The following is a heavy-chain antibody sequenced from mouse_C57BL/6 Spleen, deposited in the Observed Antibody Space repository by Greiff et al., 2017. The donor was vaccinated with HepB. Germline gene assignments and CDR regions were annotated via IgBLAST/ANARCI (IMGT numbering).Heavy chain of an antibody. Sequence: EVQLVESGGGLVKPGGSLKLSCAASGFTFSSYAMSWVRQTPEKRLEWVATISDGGSYTYYPDNVKGRFTISRDNAKNNLYLQMSHLKSEDTAMYYCARDLYYGSSYAMDYWGQGTSVTVSS. J-gene: IGHJ4*01. CDR3: ARDLYYGSSYAMDY. D-gene: IGHD1-1*01. CDR1: GFTFSSYA. CDR2: ISDGGSYT. V-gene: IGHV5-4*01.